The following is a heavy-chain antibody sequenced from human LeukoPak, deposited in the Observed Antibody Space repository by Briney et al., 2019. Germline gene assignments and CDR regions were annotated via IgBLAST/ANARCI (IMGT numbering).Heavy chain of an antibody. Sequence: GGSLRLSCAVSGFTFRNYAMTWVRQASGKGLEWVSYIGTSSSIIYYADSVKGRFTISRDNAKNSLYLQMNSLRDEDTAVYYCARHDYAGNSGDYWGQGTLVTVSS. CDR2: IGTSSSII. D-gene: IGHD4-23*01. CDR1: GFTFRNYA. V-gene: IGHV3-48*02. CDR3: ARHDYAGNSGDY. J-gene: IGHJ4*02.